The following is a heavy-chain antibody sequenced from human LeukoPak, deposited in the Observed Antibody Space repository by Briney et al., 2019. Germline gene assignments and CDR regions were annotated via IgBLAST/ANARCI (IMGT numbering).Heavy chain of an antibody. CDR3: ARVADSSGWFGDYFDN. V-gene: IGHV4-39*02. J-gene: IGHJ4*02. Sequence: SETLSLTCSVSGASIASTSYYWGWDRQPPGKGLEWIGNIYHSGNSYYTSSLRSRVTISVDTSKNLFSLKLTSVTGADTAVYYCARVADSSGWFGDYFDNWGLGTLVTVSS. CDR2: IYHSGNS. D-gene: IGHD6-19*01. CDR1: GASIASTSYY.